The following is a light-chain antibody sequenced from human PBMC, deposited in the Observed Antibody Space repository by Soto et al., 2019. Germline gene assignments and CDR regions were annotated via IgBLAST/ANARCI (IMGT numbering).Light chain of an antibody. CDR1: QEISNH. CDR2: DAS. J-gene: IGKJ4*01. V-gene: IGKV1-16*02. Sequence: DIQMTQSPSSLSASVGDRVTITCRASQEISNHLAWFQQKPGKPPKSLISDASNLQSGVPSKFSGSGSGTDFTITIISLQPEDFATYYCQQYHNYPVTFGGGTKVEIK. CDR3: QQYHNYPVT.